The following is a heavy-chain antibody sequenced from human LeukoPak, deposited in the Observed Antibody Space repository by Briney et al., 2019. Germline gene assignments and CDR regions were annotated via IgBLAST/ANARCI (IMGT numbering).Heavy chain of an antibody. CDR3: AKDFPSSIVTN. D-gene: IGHD6-6*01. V-gene: IGHV3-23*01. CDR2: ISNSGHST. CDR1: GFTFDGYA. Sequence: PGGSLRLSCAASGFTFDGYAMHWVRQAPGKGLEWVSGISNSGHSTYYIASVKGQFTVSRDNSKSTLFLQMNSLRAEDTAVYYCAKDFPSSIVTNWGQGTLVTVSS. J-gene: IGHJ4*01.